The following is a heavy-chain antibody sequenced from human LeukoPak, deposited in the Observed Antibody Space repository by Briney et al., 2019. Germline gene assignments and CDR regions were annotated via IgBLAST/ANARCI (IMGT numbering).Heavy chain of an antibody. D-gene: IGHD1-26*01. CDR1: GFTFSTHA. CDR2: VSGSGGST. Sequence: GGSLRLSCAASGFTFSTHAMGWVRRAPGKGLEWVSGVSGSGGSTYYADSVQGRFTISRGNSKNKLDLQMDSLRAEDTAIYYCAKSGGTESGSYDFWGQGTMVTVSS. J-gene: IGHJ3*01. V-gene: IGHV3-23*01. CDR3: AKSGGTESGSYDF.